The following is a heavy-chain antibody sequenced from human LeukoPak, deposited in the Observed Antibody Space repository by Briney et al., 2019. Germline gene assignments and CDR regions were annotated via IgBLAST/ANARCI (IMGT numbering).Heavy chain of an antibody. Sequence: ASVKVSCEASGYTFTTYGIGWVRQAPGQGLEWMGWISGYNGNTNYAQKFQGRVTMTTDTSTSTAYMELRSLRSDDTAVYYCARERPIAAAGLFDYWGQGTLVTVSS. J-gene: IGHJ4*02. CDR1: GYTFTTYG. V-gene: IGHV1-18*01. D-gene: IGHD6-13*01. CDR3: ARERPIAAAGLFDY. CDR2: ISGYNGNT.